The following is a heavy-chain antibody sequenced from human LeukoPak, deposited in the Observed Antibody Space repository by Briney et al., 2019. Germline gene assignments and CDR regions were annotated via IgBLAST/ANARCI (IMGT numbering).Heavy chain of an antibody. CDR2: IYYSGST. V-gene: IGHV4-39*07. CDR1: GGSISSSSYY. J-gene: IGHJ6*03. CDR3: ARVRWELLGPVSANYYYYYYMDV. D-gene: IGHD1-26*01. Sequence: PSETLSLTCTVSGGSISSSSYYWGWIRQPPGKGLEWIGSIYYSGSTYYNPSLKSRVTISVDTSKNQFSLKLSSVTAADTAVYYCARVRWELLGPVSANYYYYYYMDVWGKGTTVTVSS.